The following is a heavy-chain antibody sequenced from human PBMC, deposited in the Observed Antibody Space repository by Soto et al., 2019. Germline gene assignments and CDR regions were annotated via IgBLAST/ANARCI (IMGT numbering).Heavy chain of an antibody. V-gene: IGHV1-3*01. CDR1: GYTVTTYA. CDR2: MNAGTGNT. Sequence: GASVKVSSKASGYTVTTYAMHWVRQAPGQSLEWMGWMNAGTGNTEYSQKFRGRVAITRDTSASTVYMELSSLRSEDTAVYYCARDPLSGTPDYWGQGTLVTVSS. D-gene: IGHD1-26*01. J-gene: IGHJ4*02. CDR3: ARDPLSGTPDY.